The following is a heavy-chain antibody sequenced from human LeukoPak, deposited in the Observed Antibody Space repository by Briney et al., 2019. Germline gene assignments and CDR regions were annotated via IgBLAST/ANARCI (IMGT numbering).Heavy chain of an antibody. V-gene: IGHV4-4*07. D-gene: IGHD6-13*01. CDR1: GGSISNSY. CDR2: IYSSGST. J-gene: IGHJ6*02. Sequence: PSETLSLTCSVSGGSISNSYWSWIRRPAGKGLEWIGRIYSSGSTNYHPSLKSRVTMSVDTSGNQFSLRLSSVTAADTAVYYCARGTAGISVWGPGTTVTVSS. CDR3: ARGTAGISV.